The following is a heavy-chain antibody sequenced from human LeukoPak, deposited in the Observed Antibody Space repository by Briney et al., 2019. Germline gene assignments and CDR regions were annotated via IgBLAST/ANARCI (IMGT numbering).Heavy chain of an antibody. CDR3: AKDFPPDGYSSSSAIFDY. Sequence: GGSLRLSCAASGFTFSSYGMHWVRQAPGKGLEWVAFIRYDGSNKYYADSVKGRFTISRDNSKNTLYLQMNSLRAEDTAVYYCAKDFPPDGYSSSSAIFDYWGQGTLVTVSS. CDR2: IRYDGSNK. CDR1: GFTFSSYG. D-gene: IGHD6-6*01. J-gene: IGHJ4*02. V-gene: IGHV3-30*02.